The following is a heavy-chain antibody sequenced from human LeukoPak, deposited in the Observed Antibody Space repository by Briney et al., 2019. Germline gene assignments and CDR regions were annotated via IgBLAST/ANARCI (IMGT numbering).Heavy chain of an antibody. V-gene: IGHV3-23*01. D-gene: IGHD2-21*01. Sequence: GGSLRLSCAASGFTFSSYAMTWVRQAPGKGLAWVSSISKSDGSTYHADSVKGRFTISRDNSKNTVYLHMDSLRVEDTAIYYCARGALIPDFRGQGTLVTVSS. CDR3: ARGALIPDF. CDR1: GFTFSSYA. J-gene: IGHJ4*02. CDR2: ISKSDGST.